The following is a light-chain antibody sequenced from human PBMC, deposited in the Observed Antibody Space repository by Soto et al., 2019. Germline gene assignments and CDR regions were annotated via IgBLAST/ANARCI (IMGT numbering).Light chain of an antibody. Sequence: QAVLTQPPSASGSPGQSVTISCTGTSSDVGGYNYVSWYQQHPGKAPKLMIYEVSKRPSGVPDRFSGSKSGNTASLTVSGLQAEDEADYYCSSYVGTNSYVFGTGTKLT. CDR3: SSYVGTNSYV. CDR2: EVS. V-gene: IGLV2-8*01. J-gene: IGLJ1*01. CDR1: SSDVGGYNY.